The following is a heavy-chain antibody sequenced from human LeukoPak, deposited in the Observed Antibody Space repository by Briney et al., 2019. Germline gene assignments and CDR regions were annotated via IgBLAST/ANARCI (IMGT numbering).Heavy chain of an antibody. J-gene: IGHJ3*02. CDR2: AYYRSKWYY. V-gene: IGHV6-1*01. CDR3: ARAPPLTIAVAGMEAFDI. D-gene: IGHD6-19*01. Sequence: SQALSLTCAISGDSVSSNSAAWNWIRQSATRGLEWLGRAYYRSKWYYDYSVSVKSRITINPDTSKNQFSLKLSSVTAADTAVYYCARAPPLTIAVAGMEAFDIWGQGTMVTVSS. CDR1: GDSVSSNSAA.